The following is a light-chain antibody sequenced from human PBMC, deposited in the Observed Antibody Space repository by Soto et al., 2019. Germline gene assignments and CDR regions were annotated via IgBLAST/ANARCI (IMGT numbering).Light chain of an antibody. CDR3: SSYTNTSTLV. V-gene: IGLV2-14*03. CDR1: SSDLGAYKY. J-gene: IGLJ1*01. Sequence: SLLTQPASVSGSPGQSITISCAGTSSDLGAYKYVSWYQQHPDKAPKLILYEVSRRPSGVSNRFSGSKSGNTASLTISGLLAEDEADYSCSSYTNTSTLVFGTGTKVTVL. CDR2: EVS.